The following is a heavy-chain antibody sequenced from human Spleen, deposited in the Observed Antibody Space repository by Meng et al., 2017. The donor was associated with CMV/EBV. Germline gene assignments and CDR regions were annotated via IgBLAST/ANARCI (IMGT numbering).Heavy chain of an antibody. J-gene: IGHJ4*02. D-gene: IGHD5-12*01. V-gene: IGHV1-2*02. CDR1: GFTLTDYY. Sequence: ASVKVSCKTSGFTLTDYYLHWLRQAPGQGIEWMGWVNPHSGGTNYAQRFQGRLTVARDAPINTAYMELNKLTYEDAAFYFCARSTRGYDPDFDHCGQGTLVTVSS. CDR2: VNPHSGGT. CDR3: ARSTRGYDPDFDH.